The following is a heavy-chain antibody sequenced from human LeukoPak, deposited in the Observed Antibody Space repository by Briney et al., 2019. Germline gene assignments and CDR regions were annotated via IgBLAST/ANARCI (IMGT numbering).Heavy chain of an antibody. V-gene: IGHV4-39*07. CDR3: ARDKTFEVVNFFDY. CDR2: IYCSGST. Sequence: SETLSLTCTVSGGSISSGSYYWGWIRQPPGKGLEWIGSIYCSGSTYYNPSLESRITVSLDTSKNQFSLKLRFVTAADTAVYYCARDKTFEVVNFFDYWGQGTLVTVSS. J-gene: IGHJ4*02. CDR1: GGSISSGSYY. D-gene: IGHD3-3*01.